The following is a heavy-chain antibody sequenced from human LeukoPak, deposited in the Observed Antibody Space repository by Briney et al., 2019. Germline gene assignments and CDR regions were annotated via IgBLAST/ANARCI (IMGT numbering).Heavy chain of an antibody. V-gene: IGHV3-30*01. D-gene: IGHD3-22*01. CDR2: ISYDGRNE. CDR1: GFTFRRYT. Sequence: PGRSLRLSCAASGFTFRRYTMHWVRQAPGKGLEWVAVISYDGRNENYADSVSGRFTISRDNSKNTLYLQMNSLRAEDTAVYYCAGDGSGYRFDYWGQGTLATVSS. CDR3: AGDGSGYRFDY. J-gene: IGHJ4*02.